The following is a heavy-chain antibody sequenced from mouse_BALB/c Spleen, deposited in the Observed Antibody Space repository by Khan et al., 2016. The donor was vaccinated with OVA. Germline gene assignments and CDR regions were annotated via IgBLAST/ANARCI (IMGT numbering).Heavy chain of an antibody. Sequence: EVELVESGGGLVQPGGSLKLSCAASGFTFSSYGMSWVRQNLDKRLELVATNNSNGGSTYYPDSVKGRFTISRDNAKNTLYLQMSSLKSEDTAMYYCARMARTINWGQGTTLTVSS. CDR1: GFTFSSYG. CDR3: ARMARTIN. J-gene: IGHJ2*01. CDR2: NNSNGGST. V-gene: IGHV5-6-3*01.